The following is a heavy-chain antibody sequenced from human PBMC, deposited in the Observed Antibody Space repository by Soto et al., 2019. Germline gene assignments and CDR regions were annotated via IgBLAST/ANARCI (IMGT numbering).Heavy chain of an antibody. J-gene: IGHJ6*02. V-gene: IGHV1-18*01. Sequence: ASVKVSCKASGYTFTSYGISWVRQAPGQGLEWMGWISAYNGNTNYAQKLQGRVTMTTDTSTSTAYMELRSLRSDGTAVYYCARALGISYYYYGMDVWGQGTTVTVSS. CDR3: ARALGISYYYYGMDV. D-gene: IGHD1-20*01. CDR1: GYTFTSYG. CDR2: ISAYNGNT.